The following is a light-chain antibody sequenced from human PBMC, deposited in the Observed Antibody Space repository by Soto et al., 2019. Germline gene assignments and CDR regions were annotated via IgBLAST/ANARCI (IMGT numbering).Light chain of an antibody. J-gene: IGKJ1*01. CDR3: QQYGSSPWT. CDR2: GAS. V-gene: IGKV3-20*01. Sequence: EIVMTQSPSTLSVSPGERATLSCRASQSVSSDLAWYHQKPGQAPRLLIYGASSRATGIPDRFSGSGSGTDFTLTISRLEPEDFAVYYCQQYGSSPWTFGQGTK. CDR1: QSVSSD.